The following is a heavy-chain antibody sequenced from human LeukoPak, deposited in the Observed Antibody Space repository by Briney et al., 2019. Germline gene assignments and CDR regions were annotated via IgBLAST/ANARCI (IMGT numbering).Heavy chain of an antibody. CDR1: GFIFSTYA. V-gene: IGHV3-30*18. Sequence: GRSLRLSCAASGFIFSTYAMHWVRQAPGKGLEWVAVISNDGTSKYYVDSVKGRFTISRDNSKNTLYLQMNSLMDEDTGIYYCAKAWTKPDYGGQGTLVTVSS. D-gene: IGHD1-1*01. J-gene: IGHJ4*02. CDR2: ISNDGTSK. CDR3: AKAWTKPDY.